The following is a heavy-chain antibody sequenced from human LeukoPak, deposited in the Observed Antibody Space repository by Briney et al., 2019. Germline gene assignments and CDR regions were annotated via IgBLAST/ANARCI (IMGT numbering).Heavy chain of an antibody. CDR2: IYPDDSDT. J-gene: IGHJ4*02. CDR1: GYAFASYW. V-gene: IGHV5-51*01. Sequence: RGESLKISCRVSGYAFASYWIGWVRQVPGKGLEWMGIIYPDDSDTKYSPSFQGQVAFSADKSVNTAYLQWSSLKASDSAMYYCARFFDHWGRGPWSPSPQ. CDR3: ARFFDH.